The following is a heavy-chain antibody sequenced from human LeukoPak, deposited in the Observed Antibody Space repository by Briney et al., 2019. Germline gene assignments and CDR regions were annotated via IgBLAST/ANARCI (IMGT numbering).Heavy chain of an antibody. J-gene: IGHJ4*02. Sequence: ASVNVSCKASGYTFTGYYMHWVRQAPGKGLEWMGGFDPEDGETIYAQKFQGRVTMTEDTSTDTAYMELSSLRSEDTAVYYCATGVTTGTTVGVFDYWGQGTLVTVSS. CDR3: ATGVTTGTTVGVFDY. D-gene: IGHD1-1*01. V-gene: IGHV1-24*01. CDR1: GYTFTGYY. CDR2: FDPEDGET.